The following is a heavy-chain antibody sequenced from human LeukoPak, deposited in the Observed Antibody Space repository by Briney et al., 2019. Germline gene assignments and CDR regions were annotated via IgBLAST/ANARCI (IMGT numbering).Heavy chain of an antibody. D-gene: IGHD5-12*01. V-gene: IGHV3-48*01. CDR2: ISISSSTI. CDR3: ARIHGGYPFDY. J-gene: IGHJ4*02. Sequence: QSGGSLRLSCVAPGFTFSGFGMNWVRQAPGKGLEWVSYISISSSTIYYADSVKGRFTISRDNAKDSLYLQMNSLRAEDTAVYFCARIHGGYPFDYWGQGTLVTVSS. CDR1: GFTFSGFG.